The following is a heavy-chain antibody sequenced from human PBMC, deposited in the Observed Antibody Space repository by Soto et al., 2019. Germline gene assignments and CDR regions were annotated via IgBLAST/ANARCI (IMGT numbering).Heavy chain of an antibody. CDR2: INPNSGGT. J-gene: IGHJ6*03. V-gene: IGHV1-2*04. D-gene: IGHD6-6*01. CDR1: GYTFTGYY. Sequence: QVQLVQSGAEVKKPGASVKVSCKASGYTFTGYYMHWVRQAPGQGLEWMGWINPNSGGTNYAQKFQGWVTMTRDKSISTAYMELSRLRSDDTAVYYCARDYRSSPEFPEYYMDVWGKGTTVTVSS. CDR3: ARDYRSSPEFPEYYMDV.